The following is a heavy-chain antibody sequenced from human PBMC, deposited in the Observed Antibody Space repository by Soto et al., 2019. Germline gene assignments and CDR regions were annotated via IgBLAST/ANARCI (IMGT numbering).Heavy chain of an antibody. J-gene: IGHJ4*02. CDR3: AKEEKQLGYYLDY. CDR2: VRSSGGTA. V-gene: IGHV3-23*01. CDR1: GFIFSTYG. Sequence: PGGSLRLSCAASGFIFSTYGMSWVRQAPGKGLEWVSGVRSSGGTAYYAVSVKGRFSISRDNSKNTLYLQMNSLRAEDTAVYYCAKEEKQLGYYLDYWGQGTLVTVSS. D-gene: IGHD6-13*01.